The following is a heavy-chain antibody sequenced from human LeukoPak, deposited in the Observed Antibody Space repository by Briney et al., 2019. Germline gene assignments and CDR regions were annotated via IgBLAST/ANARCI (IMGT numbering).Heavy chain of an antibody. CDR1: GGSISSPGSY. V-gene: IGHV4-31*03. Sequence: PSETLSLTCTVSGGSISSPGSYWSWIRQPPGKGLEWIGYIYYSGSTYYNPSLRSRVTVSLDTSKNQFSLTLRSVTAADTAVYYCARAPYYYDSSGYPKLEPFDSWGQGTLVTVSS. J-gene: IGHJ4*02. CDR3: ARAPYYYDSSGYPKLEPFDS. CDR2: IYYSGST. D-gene: IGHD3-22*01.